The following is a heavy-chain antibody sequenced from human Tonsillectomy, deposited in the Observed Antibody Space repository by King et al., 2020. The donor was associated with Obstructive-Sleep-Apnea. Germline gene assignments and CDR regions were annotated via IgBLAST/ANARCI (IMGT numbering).Heavy chain of an antibody. CDR1: GFTFSSYA. V-gene: IGHV3-30*04. J-gene: IGHJ4*02. CDR2: ISYDGSNK. D-gene: IGHD5-18*01. CDR3: ARDRGYSYGFH. Sequence: VQLVESGGGVVQPGRSLRLSCAASGFTFSSYAMHWVRQAPGKGLEWVAVISYDGSNKYYADSVKGRFTISRDNSKNTLYLQMNSLRAEDTAVYYCARDRGYSYGFHWGQGTLVTVSS.